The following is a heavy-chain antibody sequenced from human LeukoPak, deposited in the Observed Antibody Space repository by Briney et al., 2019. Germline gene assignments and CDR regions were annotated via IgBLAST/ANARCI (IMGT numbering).Heavy chain of an antibody. D-gene: IGHD1-14*01. Sequence: PGGSLRLSCAASGLTVSRNYMSWVRQAPGKGLESVSVIYSGGSTYYADSVKGRFSISRDNSKNTLYLQMNSLRVEDTAVYYCARDLSPWETRNPDAFDIWGQGTMVTVSS. J-gene: IGHJ3*02. CDR2: IYSGGST. V-gene: IGHV3-53*01. CDR1: GLTVSRNY. CDR3: ARDLSPWETRNPDAFDI.